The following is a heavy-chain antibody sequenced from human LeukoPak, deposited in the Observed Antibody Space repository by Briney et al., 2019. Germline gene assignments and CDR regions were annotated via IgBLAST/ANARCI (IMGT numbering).Heavy chain of an antibody. V-gene: IGHV4-38-2*02. D-gene: IGHD3-9*01. J-gene: IGHJ6*03. CDR3: AREIPDILTGYRKYYYMDV. Sequence: PSETLSLTCTVSGYSISSGYYWGWIRQPPGKWLEWIGTIYHSGSTYYNPSLRSRVTISVDTSKNQFSLKLSSVTAADTAVYYCAREIPDILTGYRKYYYMDVWGKGTTVTISS. CDR1: GYSISSGYY. CDR2: IYHSGST.